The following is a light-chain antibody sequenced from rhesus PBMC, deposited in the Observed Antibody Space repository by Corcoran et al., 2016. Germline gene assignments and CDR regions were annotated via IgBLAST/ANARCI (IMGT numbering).Light chain of an antibody. CDR1: ETISSW. V-gene: IGKV1-22*01. J-gene: IGKJ2*01. CDR3: QQYSSRPYN. CDR2: KAS. Sequence: DIQMTQSPSSLSASVGDTVTITCWASETISSWLAWYQQKPGKAPNLLRYKASSLQSGVPSRFSGSGSGTDFTLTISSLQSEDFATYYCQQYSSRPYNFGQGTKVEMK.